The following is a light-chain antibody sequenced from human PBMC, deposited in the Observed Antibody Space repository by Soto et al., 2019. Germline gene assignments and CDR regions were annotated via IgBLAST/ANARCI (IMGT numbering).Light chain of an antibody. J-gene: IGLJ3*02. V-gene: IGLV2-14*01. CDR2: EVD. CDR1: YTDVGGYNR. CDR3: VSYIESSLTHWV. Sequence: QSALTQPASVSGSPGQSITISCTGTYTDVGGYNRVSWYQHHAGKGPKMLIFEVDNRPSGISDRFSGSKSGDTASLTISDLQAEEEADYYCVSYIESSLTHWVLGGGNK.